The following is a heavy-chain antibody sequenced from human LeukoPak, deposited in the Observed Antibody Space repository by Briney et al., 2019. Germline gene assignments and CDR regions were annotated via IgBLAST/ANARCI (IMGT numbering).Heavy chain of an antibody. CDR2: INHSGST. Sequence: SETLSLTCAVYGGSFSGYYWSWIRQPPGKGLEWIGEINHSGSTNYNPSLKSRVTISVDTSKNQLSLKLSSVTAADTAVYYCARAFGDYAAYFQHWGQGTLVTVSS. J-gene: IGHJ1*01. D-gene: IGHD4-17*01. V-gene: IGHV4-34*01. CDR3: ARAFGDYAAYFQH. CDR1: GGSFSGYY.